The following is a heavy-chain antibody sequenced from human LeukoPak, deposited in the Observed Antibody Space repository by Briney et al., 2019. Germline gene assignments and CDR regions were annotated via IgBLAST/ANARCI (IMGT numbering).Heavy chain of an antibody. Sequence: GASVTVSCKASGYTFTGYYMHWVRQAPGQGLEWTGWINPNSGGTNYAQKFQGWVTMTRDTSISTAYMELSRLRSDDTAVYYCARGDGESLHFDYWGQGTLVTVSS. CDR1: GYTFTGYY. J-gene: IGHJ4*02. D-gene: IGHD3-10*01. CDR3: ARGDGESLHFDY. CDR2: INPNSGGT. V-gene: IGHV1-2*04.